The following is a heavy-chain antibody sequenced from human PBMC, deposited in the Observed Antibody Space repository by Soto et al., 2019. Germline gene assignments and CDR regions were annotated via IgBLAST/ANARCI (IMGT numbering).Heavy chain of an antibody. J-gene: IGHJ4*02. CDR2: TYYRSKWNH. Sequence: PSQTLSLTCAISGDSVSSSSAAWNWIRQSPTRGLEWLGRTYYRSKWNHDYAKSVKSRISINPDTSKNQFSLQLNSVIPEDTAVYFCARGVDTSMIFAYWGQGILVTVSS. V-gene: IGHV6-1*01. D-gene: IGHD5-18*01. CDR3: ARGVDTSMIFAY. CDR1: GDSVSSSSAA.